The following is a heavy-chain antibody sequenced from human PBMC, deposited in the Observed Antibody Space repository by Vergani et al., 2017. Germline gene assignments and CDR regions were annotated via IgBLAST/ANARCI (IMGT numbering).Heavy chain of an antibody. J-gene: IGHJ6*02. CDR2: ISAYNGNT. CDR3: ARARLVVAASKHYYYYGMGV. V-gene: IGHV1-18*01. Sequence: QVQLVQSGAEVKKPGASVKVSCKASGYTFTSYGISWVRQAPGQGLEWMGWISAYNGNTNYAQKLQGRVTMTTDTSTSTAYMELRSVRSDDTAVYYCARARLVVAASKHYYYYGMGVWGQGTTVTVSS. CDR1: GYTFTSYG. D-gene: IGHD2-15*01.